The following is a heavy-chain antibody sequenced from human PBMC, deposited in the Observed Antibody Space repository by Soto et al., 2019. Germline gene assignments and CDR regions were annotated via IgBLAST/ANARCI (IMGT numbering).Heavy chain of an antibody. D-gene: IGHD1-26*01. J-gene: IGHJ5*02. CDR1: GFTFSSYS. Sequence: GSLRLSCAASGFTFSSYSMNWVRQAPGKGLEWIGYIYYSGSTNYNPSLKSRVTISLDTSKNQFSLKLNSVTAADTAVYYCARVGGIYFLGGYGFDPWGPGTLVNVSS. V-gene: IGHV4-59*01. CDR3: ARVGGIYFLGGYGFDP. CDR2: IYYSGST.